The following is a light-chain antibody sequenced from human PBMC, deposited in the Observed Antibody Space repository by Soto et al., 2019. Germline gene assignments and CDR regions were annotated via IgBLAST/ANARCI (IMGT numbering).Light chain of an antibody. J-gene: IGKJ1*01. Sequence: EIVITQSPATLSVSPGERATLSCRASQRVSRNLAWYQQKPGQAPRLLIYDASTRATGIPDRFSGSGSETEFTLTISSLQSEDYAIYYCQQYNNWPPWTLGQGTKVDIK. CDR2: DAS. V-gene: IGKV3-15*01. CDR3: QQYNNWPPWT. CDR1: QRVSRN.